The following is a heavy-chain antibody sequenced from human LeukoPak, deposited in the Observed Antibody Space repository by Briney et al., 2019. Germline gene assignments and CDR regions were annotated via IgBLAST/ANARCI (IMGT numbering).Heavy chain of an antibody. Sequence: GGSLRLSCAASGFTFSSYAMSWVRQAPGKGLEWVSAISGSGVSTYYAESVKGRFTISGDTSKNTLDLQLNSPRAEDTAVYDCAKDMYYDSSGPVFDYWGQGTLVTVSS. J-gene: IGHJ4*02. CDR3: AKDMYYDSSGPVFDY. D-gene: IGHD3-22*01. CDR2: ISGSGVST. V-gene: IGHV3-23*01. CDR1: GFTFSSYA.